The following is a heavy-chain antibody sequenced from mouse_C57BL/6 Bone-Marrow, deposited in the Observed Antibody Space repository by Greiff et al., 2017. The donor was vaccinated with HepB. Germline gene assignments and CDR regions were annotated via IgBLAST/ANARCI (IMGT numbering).Heavy chain of an antibody. J-gene: IGHJ3*01. CDR2: IRSKSNNYAT. Sequence: EVQLVESGGGLVQPKGSLKLSCAASGFSFNTYAMNWVRQAPGKGVEWVARIRSKSNNYATYYADSVKDRFTISRDDSESMLYLQMNNLKTEDTAMYYCVRQDYYGSSYDEFAYWGQGTLVTVSA. V-gene: IGHV10-1*01. CDR3: VRQDYYGSSYDEFAY. CDR1: GFSFNTYA. D-gene: IGHD1-1*01.